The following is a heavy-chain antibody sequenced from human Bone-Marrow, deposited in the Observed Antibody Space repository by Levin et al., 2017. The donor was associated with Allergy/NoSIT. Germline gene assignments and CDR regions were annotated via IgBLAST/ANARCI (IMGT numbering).Heavy chain of an antibody. J-gene: IGHJ3*02. Sequence: SETLSLTCTVSGGSISTYYWSWLRQPPGKGLECIGYIYYSGSTNYNPSLKSRVTISVDTSKNQFSLKLSSVTAADTAVYYCVNSGDWGRRGAFDIWGQGTMVTVSS. CDR3: VNSGDWGRRGAFDI. D-gene: IGHD3-16*01. CDR1: GGSISTYY. CDR2: IYYSGST. V-gene: IGHV4-59*01.